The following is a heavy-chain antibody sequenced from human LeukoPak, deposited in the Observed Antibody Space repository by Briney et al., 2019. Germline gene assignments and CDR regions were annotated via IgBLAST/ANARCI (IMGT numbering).Heavy chain of an antibody. CDR3: AKGVVLLGHYFDY. CDR1: GSTFSSYG. CDR2: IRYDGSNK. V-gene: IGHV3-30*02. J-gene: IGHJ4*02. Sequence: GGSLRLSCAASGSTFSSYGMHWVRQAPGKGLEWLAFIRYDGSNKYYADSVKGRFTISRDNSKNTLYLQMNSLRAEDTAVYYCAKGVVLLGHYFDYWGQGTLVTVSS. D-gene: IGHD2-21*01.